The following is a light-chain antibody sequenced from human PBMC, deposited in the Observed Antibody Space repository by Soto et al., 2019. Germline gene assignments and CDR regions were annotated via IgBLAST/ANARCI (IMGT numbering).Light chain of an antibody. CDR1: SSDVGGYNY. J-gene: IGLJ1*01. Sequence: QSALTQPPSASGSPGQSVTISCTGTSSDVGGYNYVSWYQQHPGKAPKLMIYEVSKRPSGVPDRFSGSKSGNTASLPVSGLQAEDEADYYCSSYAGSNNSLYVFGTGTKLTVL. CDR2: EVS. V-gene: IGLV2-8*01. CDR3: SSYAGSNNSLYV.